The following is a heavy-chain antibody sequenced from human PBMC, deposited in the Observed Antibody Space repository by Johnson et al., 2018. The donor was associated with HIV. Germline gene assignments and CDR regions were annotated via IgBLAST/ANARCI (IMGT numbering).Heavy chain of an antibody. CDR3: ARAGVVDSYGSWKAFDI. V-gene: IGHV3-30*19. CDR1: GFTFNYYG. J-gene: IGHJ3*02. CDR2: ISFDGSNT. Sequence: VQLVESGGGVVQPGGSLRLSCVASGFTFNYYGMHWVRQAPGKGLEWVGFISFDGSNTHYADSVKGRFTISRDNAKNTLYLQMNSLRAEDTAVYYCARAGVVDSYGSWKAFDISGQGTLVTVSS. D-gene: IGHD3-10*01.